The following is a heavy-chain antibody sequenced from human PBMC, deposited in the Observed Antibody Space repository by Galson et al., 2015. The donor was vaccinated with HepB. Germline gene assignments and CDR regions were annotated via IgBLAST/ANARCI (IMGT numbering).Heavy chain of an antibody. D-gene: IGHD6-19*01. J-gene: IGHJ4*02. CDR2: IRYDGSNK. V-gene: IGHV3-30*02. CDR1: GFTFSSYG. CDR3: AKDPGAIEVADY. Sequence: SLRLSCAASGFTFSSYGMHWVRQAPGKGLEWVAFIRYDGSNKYYADSVKGRFTISRDNSKNTLYLQMNSLRVEDTAVYYCAKDPGAIEVADYWGQGTLVTVSS.